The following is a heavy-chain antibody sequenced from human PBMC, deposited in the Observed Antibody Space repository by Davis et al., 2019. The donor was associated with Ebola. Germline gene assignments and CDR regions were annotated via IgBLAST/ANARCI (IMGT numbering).Heavy chain of an antibody. D-gene: IGHD5-18*01. CDR1: GYTFTSYA. V-gene: IGHV1-69*04. CDR2: IIPILGIA. CDR3: ARDPGYSYGSSHNWFDP. Sequence: AASVKVSCKASGYTFTSYAISWVRQAPGQGLEWMGRIIPILGIANYAQKFQGRVTITADKSTSTAYMELSSLRSEDTAVYYCARDPGYSYGSSHNWFDPWGQGTLVTVSS. J-gene: IGHJ5*02.